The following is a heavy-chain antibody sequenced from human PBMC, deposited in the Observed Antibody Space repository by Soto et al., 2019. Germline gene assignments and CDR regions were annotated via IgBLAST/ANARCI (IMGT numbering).Heavy chain of an antibody. CDR1: GYTFTGYY. J-gene: IGHJ5*02. Sequence: ASVKVSCKASGYTFTGYYMRWVRQAPGQGLEWMGWINPNSGGTNYAQKFQGWVTMTRATSISTAYMELSRLRSYDTAVYFCARGLGAGAYDWFDPGGQGPMVIVSS. CDR3: ARGLGAGAYDWFDP. D-gene: IGHD1-26*01. CDR2: INPNSGGT. V-gene: IGHV1-2*04.